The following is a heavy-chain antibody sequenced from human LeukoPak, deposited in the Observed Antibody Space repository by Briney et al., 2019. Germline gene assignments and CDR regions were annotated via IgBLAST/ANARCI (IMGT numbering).Heavy chain of an antibody. CDR2: ISWNSGSI. J-gene: IGHJ4*02. CDR1: GFTFDDFG. V-gene: IGHV3-9*01. CDR3: AKAFYYASGNYDS. D-gene: IGHD3-10*01. Sequence: GGSLRLSCVASGFTFDDFGMHWVRQAPGKGLEWVSSISWNSGSIGYADSVKGRFTISRDNAKNSLYLQMNSLRVEDTALYYCAKAFYYASGNYDSWGQGTLVTVSS.